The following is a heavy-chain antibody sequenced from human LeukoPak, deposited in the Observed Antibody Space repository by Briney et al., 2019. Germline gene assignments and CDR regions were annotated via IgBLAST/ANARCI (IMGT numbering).Heavy chain of an antibody. J-gene: IGHJ4*02. CDR1: GFTFSDYY. CDR3: ARVMAATGTTVDY. Sequence: GGSLGLSCAASGFTFSDYYMSWIRQAPGKGLEWVSYISSSSSYTNYADSVKGRFTISRDNAKNSLYLQMNSLRAEDTAVYYCARVMAATGTTVDYWGQGTLVTVSS. D-gene: IGHD1-1*01. CDR2: ISSSSSYT. V-gene: IGHV3-11*05.